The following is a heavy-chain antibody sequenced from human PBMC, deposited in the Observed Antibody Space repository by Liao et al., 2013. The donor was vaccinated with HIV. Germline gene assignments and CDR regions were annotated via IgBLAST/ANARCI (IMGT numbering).Heavy chain of an antibody. J-gene: IGHJ6*03. Sequence: VQLQQWGAGLLKPSETLSLTCAIYGGSFSAYYWTWIRQPPGKGLEWIGEINHSGSTNYSPSLNSRVTISVDTSKNQFSLKLSSVTAADTAVYYCARGGRRDYYSRSDYYYYYMDVWGKGTTVTVSS. CDR2: INHSGST. CDR1: GGSFSAYY. CDR3: ARGGRRDYYSRSDYYYYYMDV. D-gene: IGHD4-17*01. V-gene: IGHV4-34*02.